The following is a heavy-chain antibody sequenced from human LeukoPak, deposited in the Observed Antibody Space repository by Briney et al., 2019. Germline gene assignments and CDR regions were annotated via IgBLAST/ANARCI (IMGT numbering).Heavy chain of an antibody. CDR3: ASYSSSSGCLDY. D-gene: IGHD6-6*01. CDR2: IIPILGIA. J-gene: IGHJ4*02. CDR1: GGTFSSYT. V-gene: IGHV1-69*02. Sequence: SVKVSCKASGGTFSSYTISWVRQAPGQGLEWMGRIIPILGIANYAQKFQGRVTITADKSTSTAYMELSSLRSEDTAVYYCASYSSSSGCLDYRGQGTLVTVSS.